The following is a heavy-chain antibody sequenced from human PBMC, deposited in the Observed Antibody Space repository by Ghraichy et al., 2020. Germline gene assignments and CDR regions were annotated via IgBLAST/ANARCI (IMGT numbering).Heavy chain of an antibody. D-gene: IGHD4-23*01. CDR1: GGTSSSVNSY. J-gene: IGHJ5*02. V-gene: IGHV4-39*01. CDR2: IHYTGNS. CDR3: ARTTVETRDWFDP. Sequence: ESLNISCTISGGTSSSVNSYWAWIRQSPGKGLEWIGNIHYTGNSYFNPSLKSRVTSSVDRSKNQVSLNLTSVTAADKGLYYCARTTVETRDWFDPWGQGIRVTVSS.